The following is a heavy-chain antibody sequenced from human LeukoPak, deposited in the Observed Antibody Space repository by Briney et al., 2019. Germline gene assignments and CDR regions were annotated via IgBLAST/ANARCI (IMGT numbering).Heavy chain of an antibody. D-gene: IGHD4-17*01. CDR2: IYPSGST. CDR1: GDSIRGYY. J-gene: IGHJ4*02. Sequence: SETLSLTCTVSGDSIRGYYWSWIRQPAGEGLEWIGRIYPSGSTKSNPSLKSRVTMSLDTSKNQLSLNLSPVTAADTAVYYCARDDGDYVMNYWGQGTLVTVSS. V-gene: IGHV4-4*07. CDR3: ARDDGDYVMNY.